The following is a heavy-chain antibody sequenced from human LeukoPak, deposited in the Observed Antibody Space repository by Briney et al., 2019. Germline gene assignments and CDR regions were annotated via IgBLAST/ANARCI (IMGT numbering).Heavy chain of an antibody. D-gene: IGHD3-10*01. CDR2: ISYDGSNK. CDR1: GFTFSSYG. Sequence: GGSLRLSCAASGFTFSSYGMHWVRQAPGKGLEWVADISYDGSNKYYADSVKGRFTISRDNSKNTPYLQMNSLRAEDTAVYYCAKGWFGELLSPNWSDPWGQGTLVTVSS. CDR3: AKGWFGELLSPNWSDP. J-gene: IGHJ5*02. V-gene: IGHV3-30*18.